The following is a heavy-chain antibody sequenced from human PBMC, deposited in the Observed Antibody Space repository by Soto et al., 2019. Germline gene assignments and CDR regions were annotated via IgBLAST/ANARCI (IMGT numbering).Heavy chain of an antibody. Sequence: QVQLQQWGAGLLKPSETLSLTCAVYGVSFSGYYWSWIRQPPGKGLECIGEINHSGSTNYNPALKRRVTISVETSKNSFSLMLRSGTAADTAVYYCARGGIVVVPAAMRSWTYCGQGTKVTVSS. D-gene: IGHD2-2*01. V-gene: IGHV4-34*01. CDR1: GVSFSGYY. J-gene: IGHJ1*01. CDR2: INHSGST. CDR3: ARGGIVVVPAAMRSWTY.